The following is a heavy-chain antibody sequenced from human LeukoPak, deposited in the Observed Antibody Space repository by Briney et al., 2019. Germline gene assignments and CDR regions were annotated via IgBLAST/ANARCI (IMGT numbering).Heavy chain of an antibody. D-gene: IGHD5-12*01. CDR3: AKGRGYDPGY. V-gene: IGHV4-38-2*02. J-gene: IGHJ4*02. Sequence: PSETLSLTCTVSGYSISSGYYWGWIRQAPGTGLEWIGNIYHSGSTDYNPSLKSRVTISVDPSKNQFSLRLSSVTAADTAVYYCAKGRGYDPGYWGQGTLVTVSS. CDR2: IYHSGST. CDR1: GYSISSGYY.